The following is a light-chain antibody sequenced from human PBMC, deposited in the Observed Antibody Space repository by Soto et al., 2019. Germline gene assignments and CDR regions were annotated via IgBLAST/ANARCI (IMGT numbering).Light chain of an antibody. CDR2: DAS. V-gene: IGKV1-5*01. CDR3: QQYSTYSGT. J-gene: IGKJ1*01. Sequence: DIQMTQSPSTLSAYVGDRVTITCRASQSITTWLAWYQQKPGKAPKLLIYDASTLESGVPSRFSGSGFGTEFSLTISSLQPDDSATYYCQQYSTYSGTFGQGTKVDIK. CDR1: QSITTW.